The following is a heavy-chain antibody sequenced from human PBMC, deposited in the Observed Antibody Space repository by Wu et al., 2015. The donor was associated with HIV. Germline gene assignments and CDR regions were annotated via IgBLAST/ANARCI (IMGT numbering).Heavy chain of an antibody. V-gene: IGHV1-18*01. Sequence: HVQLVQSGAEVKKPGASVKVSCKASGYTFTSYGISWVRQAPGQGLEWMGWINPNNGNTNYAQNFQGRVTMTTDTSISTAYMELGRLRSDDTAVYYCARDLYSSSRKSGWFDPWGQGVLVTVSS. CDR2: INPNNGNT. J-gene: IGHJ5*02. CDR1: GYTFTSYG. CDR3: ARDLYSSSRKSGWFDP. D-gene: IGHD6-13*01.